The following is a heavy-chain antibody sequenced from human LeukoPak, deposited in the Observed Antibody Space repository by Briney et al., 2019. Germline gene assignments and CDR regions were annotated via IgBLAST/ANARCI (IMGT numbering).Heavy chain of an antibody. J-gene: IGHJ4*02. V-gene: IGHV1-69*05. CDR3: ATYTLSQFWSGYYHFDY. CDR1: GGNFISYA. D-gene: IGHD3-3*01. Sequence: ASVKVSCKASGGNFISYAVSWVRQAPGQGLEWMGGIIPMFGTSNYAQKFQGRVTITTDESTTTAYMELSSLSSEDTGVYYCATYTLSQFWSGYYHFDYWGQGTLVSVSS. CDR2: IIPMFGTS.